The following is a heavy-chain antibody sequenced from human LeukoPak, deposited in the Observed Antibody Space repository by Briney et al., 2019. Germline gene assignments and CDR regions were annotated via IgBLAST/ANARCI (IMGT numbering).Heavy chain of an antibody. CDR3: AKRPPASGWSAMDV. Sequence: PGGSLRLSCAASGFTFNNHWMHWVRQAPGKGLVWVSRIKSDGSSTNYADSVKGRFTISRDNSENTLHLQMNNLRAEDSALYYCAKRPPASGWSAMDVWGKGTTVTVSS. V-gene: IGHV3-74*01. J-gene: IGHJ6*04. D-gene: IGHD6-19*01. CDR2: IKSDGSST. CDR1: GFTFNNHW.